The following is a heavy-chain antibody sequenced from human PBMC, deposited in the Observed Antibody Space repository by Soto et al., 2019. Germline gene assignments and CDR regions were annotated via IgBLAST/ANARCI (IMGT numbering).Heavy chain of an antibody. D-gene: IGHD2-15*01. CDR1: DYTFTSYG. CDR3: QRPHCGDSGCYSRFDY. Sequence: QVQLVHSGNAVKKPGASVKVSCKASDYTFTSYGITCLRQAPGQGLEWLEWIRISNGNTYYAHKCQGRVTLTADTSKSTAHTELRSLTSHNTDVYYSQRPHCGDSGCYSRFDYWGQGTLVTVST. J-gene: IGHJ4*02. CDR2: IRISNGNT. V-gene: IGHV1-18*01.